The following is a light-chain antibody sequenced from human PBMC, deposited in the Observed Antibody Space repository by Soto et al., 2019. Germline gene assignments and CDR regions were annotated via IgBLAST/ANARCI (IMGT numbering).Light chain of an antibody. CDR1: SSNIGSNT. CDR3: AAWDDSLNGVV. Sequence: QSVLTQPPSASVTPGQRVTISCSGSSSNIGSNTVNWYQQLPGTAPKLLIYSNNQRPSGVPDRFSGSKSGTSASLAISGLQSEDEADYYCAAWDDSLNGVVFGGGPKLTVL. V-gene: IGLV1-44*01. J-gene: IGLJ2*01. CDR2: SNN.